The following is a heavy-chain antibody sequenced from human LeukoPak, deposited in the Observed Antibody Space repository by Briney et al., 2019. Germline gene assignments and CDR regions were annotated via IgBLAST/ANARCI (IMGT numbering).Heavy chain of an antibody. CDR2: IYTSGST. CDR3: ARASGDYYDSSGYYPNWFDP. D-gene: IGHD3-22*01. V-gene: IGHV4-4*07. Sequence: SETLSLTCTVSGGSISSYYWSWIRQPAGKGLEWIGRIYTSGSTNYNPSLKSRVTMSVDTSKNQFSLKLSSVTAADTAVYYCARASGDYYDSSGYYPNWFDPWGQGTLVTVSS. CDR1: GGSISSYY. J-gene: IGHJ5*02.